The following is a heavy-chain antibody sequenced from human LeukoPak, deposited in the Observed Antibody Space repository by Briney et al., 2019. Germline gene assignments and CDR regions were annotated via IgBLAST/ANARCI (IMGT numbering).Heavy chain of an antibody. CDR1: GFTFSTYA. D-gene: IGHD3-10*01. CDR2: ISYDGSNK. V-gene: IGHV3-30*04. J-gene: IGHJ5*02. CDR3: ARDRHYYGSGSENWFDP. Sequence: GGSLRLSCAASGFTFSTYAMHWVRQAPGKGLEWVAIISYDGSNKYYADSVKGRFTISRDNSKNTLYLQMNSLRAEDTAVYYCARDRHYYGSGSENWFDPWGQGTLVTVSS.